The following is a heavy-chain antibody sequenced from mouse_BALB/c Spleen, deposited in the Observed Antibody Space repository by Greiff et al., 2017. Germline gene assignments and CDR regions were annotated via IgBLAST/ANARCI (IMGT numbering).Heavy chain of an antibody. CDR2: ISYSGST. J-gene: IGHJ2*01. CDR1: GYSITSDYA. D-gene: IGHD2-14*01. Sequence: EVKLLESGPGLVKPSQSLSLTCTVTGYSITSDYAWNWIRQFPGNKLEWMGYISYSGSTSYNPSLKSRISITRDTSKNQFFLQLNSVTTEDTATYYCARNYRYDDFDYWGQGTTLTVSS. V-gene: IGHV3-2*02. CDR3: ARNYRYDDFDY.